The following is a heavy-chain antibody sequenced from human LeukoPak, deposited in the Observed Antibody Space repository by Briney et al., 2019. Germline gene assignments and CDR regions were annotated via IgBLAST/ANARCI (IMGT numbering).Heavy chain of an antibody. V-gene: IGHV1-69*06. CDR3: ARDLPPYYFDY. CDR2: IIPIFGTA. J-gene: IGHJ4*02. Sequence: ASVKVSCKASGGTFSSYAISWVRQAPGQGLEWMGGIIPIFGTANYAQKFQGRVTITADKSTNTAYMDLSSLRSEDTAVYYCARDLPPYYFDYWGQGTLVTVSS. CDR1: GGTFSSYA.